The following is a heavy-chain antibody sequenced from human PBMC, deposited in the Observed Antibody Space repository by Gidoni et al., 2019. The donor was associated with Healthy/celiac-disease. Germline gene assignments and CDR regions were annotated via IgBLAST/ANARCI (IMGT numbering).Heavy chain of an antibody. D-gene: IGHD3-3*01. J-gene: IGHJ4*02. CDR1: GFTFSSYA. CDR2: IRGSGGST. Sequence: EVQLVESGGGLVQPGGSLRLSCAASGFTFSSYAMSWVRQAPGKGLEWVSAIRGSGGSTYYADSVKGRFTISRDNSKHTLYLQMNSLRAEDTAVYYCAKVVASFGVVTYFDYWGQGTLVTVSS. CDR3: AKVVASFGVVTYFDY. V-gene: IGHV3-23*04.